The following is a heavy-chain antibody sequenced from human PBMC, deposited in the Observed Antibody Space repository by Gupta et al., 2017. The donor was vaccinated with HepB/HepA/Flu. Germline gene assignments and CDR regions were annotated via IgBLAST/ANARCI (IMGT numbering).Heavy chain of an antibody. CDR3: TRGGASRTGATTTGY. V-gene: IGHV1-2*04. D-gene: IGHD1-1*01. CDR2: INHNSGGT. J-gene: IGHJ4*02. Sequence: QAQLVQPGPELKKPGASVKVSCKASGYTFTRYYMHWVRQAPGQGLEWMGWINHNSGGTNYAQKGQSWVTMGRDTSSSKAYLERSRLRYDDTVGYYCTRGGASRTGATTTGYWIQGNLLTVS. CDR1: GYTFTRYY.